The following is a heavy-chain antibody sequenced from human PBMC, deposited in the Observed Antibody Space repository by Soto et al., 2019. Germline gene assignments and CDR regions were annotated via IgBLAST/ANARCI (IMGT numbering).Heavy chain of an antibody. D-gene: IGHD6-13*01. J-gene: IGHJ4*02. CDR1: GYSFTSYW. CDR3: ARNGEQQLAMDY. V-gene: IGHV5-10-1*01. CDR2: IDPSDSYT. Sequence: EVQLVQSGAEVKKPGESLRISCKGSGYSFTSYWISWVRQMPGKGLEWMGRIDPSDSYTNYSPSFQGHVTISADKSISTAYLQWSSLKASDTDMYYCARNGEQQLAMDYWGQGTLVTVSS.